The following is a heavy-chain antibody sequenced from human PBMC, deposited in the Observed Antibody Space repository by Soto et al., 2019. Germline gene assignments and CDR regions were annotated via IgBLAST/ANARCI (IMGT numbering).Heavy chain of an antibody. D-gene: IGHD3-22*01. J-gene: IGHJ4*02. CDR2: ISESGDST. Sequence: GGSLRLSCAASRFTFSTYAMNWVRQAPGKGLEWVSGISESGDSTYYADSVKGRFTTFRDNSKNTLYLEMNSLRAEDTAIYYCAKDPRSWAHYEPKDYWGQGTLVTVSS. CDR1: RFTFSTYA. V-gene: IGHV3-23*01. CDR3: AKDPRSWAHYEPKDY.